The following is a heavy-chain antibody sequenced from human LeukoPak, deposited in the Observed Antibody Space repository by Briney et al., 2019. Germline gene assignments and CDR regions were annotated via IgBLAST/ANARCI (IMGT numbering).Heavy chain of an antibody. D-gene: IGHD5-24*01. Sequence: GGSLRLSCAASGFTFSSYGMHWVRQAPGKGLEWVAVISYDGGNKYYADSVKGRFTISRDNSKNTLYLQLNSLRAEDTAVYYCAKDGRDGLDYWGQGTLVTVSS. CDR3: AKDGRDGLDY. CDR1: GFTFSSYG. J-gene: IGHJ4*02. V-gene: IGHV3-30*18. CDR2: ISYDGGNK.